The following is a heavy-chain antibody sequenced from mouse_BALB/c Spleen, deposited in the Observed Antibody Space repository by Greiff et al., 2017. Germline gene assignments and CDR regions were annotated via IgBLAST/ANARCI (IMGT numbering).Heavy chain of an antibody. Sequence: VQLKQSGPELEKPGASVKISCKASGYSFTGYNMNWVKQSNGKSLEWIGNIDPYYGGTSYNQKFKGKATLTVDKSSSTAYMELRSLTSEDTAVYYCARRGNPAWFAYWGQGTLVTVSA. CDR3: ARRGNPAWFAY. CDR2: IDPYYGGT. J-gene: IGHJ3*01. V-gene: IGHV1-18*01. CDR1: GYSFTGYN. D-gene: IGHD2-1*01.